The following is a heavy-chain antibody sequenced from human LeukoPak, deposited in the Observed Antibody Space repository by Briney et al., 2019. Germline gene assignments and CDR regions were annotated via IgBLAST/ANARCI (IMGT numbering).Heavy chain of an antibody. CDR2: INGDRSSS. D-gene: IGHD3-3*01. V-gene: IGHV3-74*01. Sequence: GGSLRLSCAASGFTFSTYWMHWVRQAPGKGLVWVSRINGDRSSSTYADSVKGRFTISRDNAKNTLYLQMNSLRTEDTAVYYCAKGRDSWSNKIDYWGQGTLVTVSS. J-gene: IGHJ4*02. CDR3: AKGRDSWSNKIDY. CDR1: GFTFSTYW.